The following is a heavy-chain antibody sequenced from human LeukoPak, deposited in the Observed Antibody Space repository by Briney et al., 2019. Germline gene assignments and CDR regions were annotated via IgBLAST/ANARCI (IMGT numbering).Heavy chain of an antibody. J-gene: IGHJ4*02. CDR1: GFTFRTCG. Sequence: GGSLRLSCETSGFTFRTCGVHWVRQAPGKGLEWVALMSSDAIKTYYADSVKGRFSISRDSSKNTLYLQMNSLRAEDTAVYYCAKDHAGSGRAFESWGQGTLVTVSS. CDR3: AKDHAGSGRAFES. D-gene: IGHD2-15*01. CDR2: MSSDAIKT. V-gene: IGHV3-30*04.